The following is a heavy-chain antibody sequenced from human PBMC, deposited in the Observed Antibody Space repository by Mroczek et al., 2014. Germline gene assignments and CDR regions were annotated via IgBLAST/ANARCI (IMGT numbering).Heavy chain of an antibody. CDR2: MNPNSGNT. V-gene: IGHV1-8*01. J-gene: IGHJ5*02. Sequence: QVQLVQSGAEVKKPGASVKVSCKASGYTFTSYDINWVRQATGQGLEWMGWMNPNSGNTGYAQKFQGRVTMTRNTSISTAYMELSSLRSEDTAVYYCATRHGYCSSTSCPNWFDPWGQGTLVTVSS. CDR1: GYTFTSYD. D-gene: IGHD2-2*01. CDR3: ATRHGYCSSTSCPNWFDP.